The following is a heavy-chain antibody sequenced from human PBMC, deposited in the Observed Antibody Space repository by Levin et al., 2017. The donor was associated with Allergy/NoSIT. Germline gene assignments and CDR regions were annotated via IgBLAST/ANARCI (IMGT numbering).Heavy chain of an antibody. CDR2: IYYSGST. CDR3: ARDRDYYDSSGYYYLSPKEPFDY. CDR1: GGSISSSSYY. V-gene: IGHV4-39*07. Sequence: PSETLSLTCTVSGGSISSSSYYWGWIRQPPGKGLEWIGSIYYSGSTYYNPSLKSRVTISVDTSKNQFSLKLSSVTAADTAVYYCARDRDYYDSSGYYYLSPKEPFDYWGQGTLVTVSS. D-gene: IGHD3-22*01. J-gene: IGHJ4*02.